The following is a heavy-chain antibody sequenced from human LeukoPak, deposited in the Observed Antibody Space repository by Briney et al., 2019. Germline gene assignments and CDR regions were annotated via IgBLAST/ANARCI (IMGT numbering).Heavy chain of an antibody. Sequence: GGSLRLSCAASGFTFSSYAMSWVRQAPGKGLEWVSAISGSGGSTYYADSVKGRFTISRDNSKNTLYLQMSSLRAEDTAVYYCAKHQGLRNYNFDYWGQGTLVTVSS. V-gene: IGHV3-23*01. J-gene: IGHJ4*02. CDR3: AKHQGLRNYNFDY. D-gene: IGHD1-7*01. CDR2: ISGSGGST. CDR1: GFTFSSYA.